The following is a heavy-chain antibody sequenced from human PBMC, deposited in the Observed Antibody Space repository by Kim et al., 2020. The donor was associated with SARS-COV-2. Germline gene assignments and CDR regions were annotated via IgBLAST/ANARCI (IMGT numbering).Heavy chain of an antibody. CDR1: GGSISSSSYY. CDR2: IYYSGSA. D-gene: IGHD6-13*01. CDR3: AVTRWGGSSEPGYSSSWKGDY. V-gene: IGHV4-39*01. Sequence: SETLSLTCTVSGGSISSSSYYWGWIRQPPGKGLEWIGSIYYSGSAYYNPSLKSRVTISVDTSKNQFSLKLSSVTAADTAVYYCAVTRWGGSSEPGYSSSWKGDYWGQGTLVTVSS. J-gene: IGHJ4*02.